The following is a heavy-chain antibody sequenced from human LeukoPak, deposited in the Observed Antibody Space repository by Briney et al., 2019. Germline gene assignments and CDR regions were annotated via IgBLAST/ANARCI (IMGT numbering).Heavy chain of an antibody. Sequence: ASVKVSCNASGYTFTGYYMHWVRQAPGQGLEWMGWINPNSGGTNYAQKFQGRVTMTRDTSISTAYMELSRLRSDDTAVYYCARDFRFQNHTTVTIDYWGQGTLVTVSS. CDR2: INPNSGGT. CDR3: ARDFRFQNHTTVTIDY. CDR1: GYTFTGYY. V-gene: IGHV1-2*02. J-gene: IGHJ4*02. D-gene: IGHD4-17*01.